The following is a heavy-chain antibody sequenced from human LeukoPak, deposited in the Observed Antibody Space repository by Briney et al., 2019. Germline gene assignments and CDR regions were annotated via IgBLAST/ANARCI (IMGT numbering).Heavy chain of an antibody. CDR1: GGSVSSGSHY. D-gene: IGHD1-14*01. CDR3: ARDRNRGYYGMDV. J-gene: IGHJ6*02. V-gene: IGHV4-61*01. Sequence: SETLSLTCTVSGGSVSSGSHYWSWIRQPPGKGLEWIGYIYYSGSTNYNPSLKSRVTISVDMSKNQFSLKLSSVTAADTAVYYCARDRNRGYYGMDVWGQGTTVTVSS. CDR2: IYYSGST.